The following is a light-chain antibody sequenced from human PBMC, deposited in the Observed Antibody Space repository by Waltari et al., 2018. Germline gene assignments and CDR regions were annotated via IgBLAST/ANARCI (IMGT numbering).Light chain of an antibody. CDR2: GAS. CDR1: QNVKSN. CDR3: QQYDNWPPT. J-gene: IGKJ4*01. Sequence: EVVMTQSPAMASVSPGERAALFCRASQNVKSNVPWYQQKPGQAPRLLLYGASTRATGVPVRFSGSGSGTEFTLTISSLQSEDFAVYYCQQYDNWPPTFGGGAKVEIK. V-gene: IGKV3-15*01.